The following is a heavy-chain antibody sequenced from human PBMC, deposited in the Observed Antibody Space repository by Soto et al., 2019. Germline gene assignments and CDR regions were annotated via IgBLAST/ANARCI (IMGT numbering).Heavy chain of an antibody. V-gene: IGHV1-69*12. Sequence: QVQLVQSGAEVKKPGSSVNVSCKTSGGTFGNSAVAWVRQAPGQGLEWMGGIVPMFGTANYAQKFQGRLTITADDSTSTAYMELRSLRSGDTAVYYCARDGDPESAFWRGPWGGGRFDPWGQGTLVTVSS. CDR3: ARDGDPESAFWRGPWGGGRFDP. CDR2: IVPMFGTA. D-gene: IGHD3-3*01. CDR1: GGTFGNSA. J-gene: IGHJ5*02.